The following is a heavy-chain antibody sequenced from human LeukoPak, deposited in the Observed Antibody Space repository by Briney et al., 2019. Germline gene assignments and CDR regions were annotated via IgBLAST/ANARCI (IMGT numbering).Heavy chain of an antibody. J-gene: IGHJ3*02. Sequence: SETLSLTCAVYGGSFSGYYWSWIRQPPGKGLEWIGEINHSGSTNYNPSLKSRVTISVDTSKNQFSLKLSSVTAADTAVYYCARVYYDFWSGFERDAFDIWGQGTMVTVSS. CDR3: ARVYYDFWSGFERDAFDI. D-gene: IGHD3-3*01. V-gene: IGHV4-34*01. CDR1: GGSFSGYY. CDR2: INHSGST.